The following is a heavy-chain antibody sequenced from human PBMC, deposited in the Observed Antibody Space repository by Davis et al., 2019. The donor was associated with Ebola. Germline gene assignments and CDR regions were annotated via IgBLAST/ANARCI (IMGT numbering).Heavy chain of an antibody. CDR3: AKNPAIGFQLLTYFEY. V-gene: IGHV3-23*01. CDR2: ISGGGDRA. CDR1: GFTFSSYA. D-gene: IGHD2-2*01. J-gene: IGHJ4*02. Sequence: PGGSLRLSCAASGFTFSSYAMSWVRQAPGKGLEWVSVISGGGDRAYYADPAKGRFTISRDNSKNTLSLQMDSLRAEDTAVYYCAKNPAIGFQLLTYFEYWGQGTLVTVSS.